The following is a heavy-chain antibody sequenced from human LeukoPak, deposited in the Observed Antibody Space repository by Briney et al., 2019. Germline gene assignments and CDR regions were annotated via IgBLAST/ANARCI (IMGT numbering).Heavy chain of an antibody. CDR2: ISSSGSTI. CDR1: GFTFSSYE. Sequence: GGSLRLSCAASGFTFSSYEMNWVRQAPGKGLEWVSYISSSGSTIYYADSVKGRFTISRDNAKNSLYLQMNSLRAEDTAVYYCASLPNYDFWSRNRNYYYYMDVCGKGTTVTVSS. J-gene: IGHJ6*03. D-gene: IGHD3-3*01. CDR3: ASLPNYDFWSRNRNYYYYMDV. V-gene: IGHV3-48*03.